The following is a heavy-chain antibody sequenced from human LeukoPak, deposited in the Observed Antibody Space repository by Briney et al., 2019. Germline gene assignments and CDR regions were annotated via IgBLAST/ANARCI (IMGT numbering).Heavy chain of an antibody. V-gene: IGHV4-61*01. CDR1: GGSVSSGSYY. D-gene: IGHD3-10*01. J-gene: IGHJ4*02. Sequence: SETLSLTCTVSGGSVSSGSYYWSWIRQPPGKGLEWIGYIYYSGSTNYNPFLKSRVTISVDTSKNQFSLKLSSVTAADTAVYYCAREKMSYYGSGSYYDYWGQGTLVTVSS. CDR3: AREKMSYYGSGSYYDY. CDR2: IYYSGST.